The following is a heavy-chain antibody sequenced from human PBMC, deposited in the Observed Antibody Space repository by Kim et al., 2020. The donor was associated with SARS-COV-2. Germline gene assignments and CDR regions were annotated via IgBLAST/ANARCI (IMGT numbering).Heavy chain of an antibody. V-gene: IGHV4-59*13. Sequence: SETLSLTCTVSGGSISSYYWSWIRQPPGKGLEWIGYIYYSGSTNYNPSLKSRVTISVDTSKNQFSLKLSSVTAADTAVYYCARGYSSSCGPILNHFDCWGQGTLVTVSS. CDR1: GGSISSYY. D-gene: IGHD6-6*01. J-gene: IGHJ4*02. CDR2: IYYSGST. CDR3: ARGYSSSCGPILNHFDC.